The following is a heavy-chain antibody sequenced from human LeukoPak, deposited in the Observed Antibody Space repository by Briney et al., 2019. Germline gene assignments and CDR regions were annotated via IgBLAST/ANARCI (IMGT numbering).Heavy chain of an antibody. CDR2: ISGSGGST. CDR1: GFTFSSYG. Sequence: GGSLRLSCAASGFTFSSYGMSWVRQAPGKGLEWVSAISGSGGSTYYADSVKGRFTISRDNSKNTLYLQMNSLRAEDTAVYYCAKYDRPYYYYYYMDVWGKGTTVTVSS. CDR3: AKYDRPYYYYYYMDV. V-gene: IGHV3-23*01. D-gene: IGHD1-1*01. J-gene: IGHJ6*03.